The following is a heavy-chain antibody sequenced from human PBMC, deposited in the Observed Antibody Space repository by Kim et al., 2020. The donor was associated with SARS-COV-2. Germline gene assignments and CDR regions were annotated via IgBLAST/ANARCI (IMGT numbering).Heavy chain of an antibody. J-gene: IGHJ6*02. CDR2: IIPIFGTA. D-gene: IGHD1-7*01. CDR1: GGTFSSYA. Sequence: SVKVSCKASGGTFSSYAISWVRQAPGQGLEWMGRIIPIFGTANYAQKFQGRVTITADESTSTAYMELSSLRSEDTAVYYCARDGGSFITGTTSYYYYGMDVWGQGTTVTVSS. V-gene: IGHV1-69*13. CDR3: ARDGGSFITGTTSYYYYGMDV.